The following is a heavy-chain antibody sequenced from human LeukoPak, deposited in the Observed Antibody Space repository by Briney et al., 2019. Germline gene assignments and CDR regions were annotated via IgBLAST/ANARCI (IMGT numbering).Heavy chain of an antibody. J-gene: IGHJ4*02. Sequence: GGSLRLSCAASGFTVSSNYMSWVRQASGKGLEWVSVIYSGGSTYYADSVKGRFTISRDNSKNTLYLQMNSLRAEDTAVYYCARDMSMLRGGWFGESGFDYWGQGTLVTVSS. CDR2: IYSGGST. CDR1: GFTVSSNY. CDR3: ARDMSMLRGGWFGESGFDY. D-gene: IGHD3-10*01. V-gene: IGHV3-53*01.